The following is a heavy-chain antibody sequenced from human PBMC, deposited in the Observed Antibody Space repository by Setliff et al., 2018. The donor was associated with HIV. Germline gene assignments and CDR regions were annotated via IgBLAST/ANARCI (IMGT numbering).Heavy chain of an antibody. D-gene: IGHD6-13*01. Sequence: SVKVSCKTSGGTLSNYLRTWVRQAPGQGLEWMGMIIPMYNIPAYAQKFQGRVTFTADESTSTAYMELSSLSSEDTAVYYCARPQTGVAAAAFGGGSAWSDEGFDIWGQGTMVTVSS. J-gene: IGHJ3*02. CDR1: GGTLSNYL. V-gene: IGHV1-69*13. CDR3: ARPQTGVAAAAFGGGSAWSDEGFDI. CDR2: IIPMYNIP.